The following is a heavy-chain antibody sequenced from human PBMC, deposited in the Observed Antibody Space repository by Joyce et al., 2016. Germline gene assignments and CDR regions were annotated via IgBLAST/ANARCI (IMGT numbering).Heavy chain of an antibody. J-gene: IGHJ4*02. CDR1: GGSIGSGAYY. D-gene: IGHD5-12*01. CDR2: IYAIGRT. Sequence: QVQLQESGPRLVKPSQTLSLTCTVSGGSIGSGAYYLSWIRQPGGKGLEWIGRIYAIGRTNYNPSLKSRVTISVATSKNQFSLNLNSVTAADTAVYYCAREVLGGYDSEFDYWGQGTPVTVSS. V-gene: IGHV4-61*02. CDR3: AREVLGGYDSEFDY.